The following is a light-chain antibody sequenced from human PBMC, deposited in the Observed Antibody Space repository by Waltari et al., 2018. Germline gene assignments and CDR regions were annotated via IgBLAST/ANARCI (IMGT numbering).Light chain of an antibody. CDR2: EDT. J-gene: IGLJ2*01. Sequence: FILTQPHSVSESPGKTVTISCTRSSGNIAPHYVQWSQHRPGAAPTPVIYEDTQRPSEVPDRFSGSIDSSSNSAFLTISGLITEDEADYYCQSYDLNSRVVFGGRTKLTVL. CDR1: SGNIAPHY. CDR3: QSYDLNSRVV. V-gene: IGLV6-57*03.